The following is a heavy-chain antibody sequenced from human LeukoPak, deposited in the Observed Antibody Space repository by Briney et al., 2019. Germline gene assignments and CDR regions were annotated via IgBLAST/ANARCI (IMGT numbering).Heavy chain of an antibody. D-gene: IGHD2-15*01. V-gene: IGHV1-24*01. J-gene: IGHJ4*02. CDR2: FDPEDGET. CDR1: GYTLTELS. CDR3: ATARFIGYCSGGSCQKTHYYFDY. Sequence: ASVKVSCKVSGYTLTELSMHWVRQAPEKGLEWMGGFDPEDGETIYAQKFQGRVTMTEDTSTDTAYMELSSLRSEDTAVYYCATARFIGYCSGGSCQKTHYYFDYWGQGTLLTVSS.